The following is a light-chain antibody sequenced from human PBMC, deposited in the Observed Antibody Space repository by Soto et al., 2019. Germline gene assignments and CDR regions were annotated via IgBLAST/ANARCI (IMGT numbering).Light chain of an antibody. Sequence: EIVLTQSPATLSLSPGERVTLSCRASQSLGYYLAWFQQKHGQAPRLLIYDTSNRASGIPDRFSGSGSGTDFTLTISSLDPEDFAVYYCQQRRDWPLTFGGGTKVEIK. J-gene: IGKJ4*01. CDR1: QSLGYY. V-gene: IGKV3-11*01. CDR3: QQRRDWPLT. CDR2: DTS.